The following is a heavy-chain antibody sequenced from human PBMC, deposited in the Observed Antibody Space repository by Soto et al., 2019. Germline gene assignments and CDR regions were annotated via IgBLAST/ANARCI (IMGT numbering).Heavy chain of an antibody. J-gene: IGHJ6*02. D-gene: IGHD2-21*02. CDR2: MYNTGST. Sequence: SETLSLTCTVSGGTISRYYWSWILQPPGKGLEWIGYMYNTGSTVYNPSFKSRVTISVDTSKNQFSLKLNSVTAADTAVYYCARDLWGYCGTDCYPLDVWGQGTTVTVSS. CDR1: GGTISRYY. CDR3: ARDLWGYCGTDCYPLDV. V-gene: IGHV4-59*01.